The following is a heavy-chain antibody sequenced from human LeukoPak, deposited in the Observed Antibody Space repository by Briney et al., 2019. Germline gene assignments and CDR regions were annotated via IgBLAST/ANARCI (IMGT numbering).Heavy chain of an antibody. CDR3: ASLSGSYYDYYYYYMDV. CDR2: IIPIFGTA. D-gene: IGHD1-26*01. J-gene: IGHJ6*03. Sequence: SVKVSCKASGYTFNSYGITWVRQAPGQGLEWMGGIIPIFGTANYAQKFQGRVTITADKSTSTAYMELSSLRSEDTAVYYCASLSGSYYDYYYYYMDVWGKGTTVTVSS. CDR1: GYTFNSYG. V-gene: IGHV1-69*06.